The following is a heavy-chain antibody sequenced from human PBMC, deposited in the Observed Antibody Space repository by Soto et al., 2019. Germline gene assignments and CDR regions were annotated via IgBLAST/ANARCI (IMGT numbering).Heavy chain of an antibody. CDR3: ARGDGRGTSGFYFYYGMAV. CDR1: GFTFTNYF. Sequence: QVQLVQSGTEVKKPGASVKISCKASGFTFTNYFFHWVRQAPRQGLEWMGIISPYDGSTNYLKSLQGRVTMTSDTSTRTVYMELSSLTSEDTAVYYCARGDGRGTSGFYFYYGMAVWGHGTTVPVSS. CDR2: ISPYDGST. J-gene: IGHJ6*02. D-gene: IGHD6-25*01. V-gene: IGHV1-46*01.